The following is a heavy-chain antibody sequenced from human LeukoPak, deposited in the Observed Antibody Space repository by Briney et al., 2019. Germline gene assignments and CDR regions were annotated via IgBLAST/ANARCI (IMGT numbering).Heavy chain of an antibody. Sequence: GGSLRLSCAASGFTVNNNYMIWVRQAPGKGLEWVSVIYDDETTYYAESGKGRFAISRDNSKNTLYLQMDSLRAEETVVYYCARREVNGYNLSWGEGALVTVSS. D-gene: IGHD3-22*01. V-gene: IGHV3-53*01. CDR2: IYDDETT. J-gene: IGHJ5*02. CDR3: ARREVNGYNLS. CDR1: GFTVNNNY.